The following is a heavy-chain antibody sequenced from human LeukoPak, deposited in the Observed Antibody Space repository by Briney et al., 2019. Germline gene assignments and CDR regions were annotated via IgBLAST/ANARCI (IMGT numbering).Heavy chain of an antibody. CDR3: VRIRGFGADYYYYYMDV. Sequence: GGSLRLSCAASRFTFSSYAMSWVRQAPGKGLEWVSAISGSGGSTYYADSVKGRFTISRDNSKNTLYLQMNSLRAEDTAVYYCVRIRGFGADYYYYYMDVWGKGSTVTVSS. V-gene: IGHV3-23*01. CDR2: ISGSGGST. J-gene: IGHJ6*03. D-gene: IGHD3-10*01. CDR1: RFTFSSYA.